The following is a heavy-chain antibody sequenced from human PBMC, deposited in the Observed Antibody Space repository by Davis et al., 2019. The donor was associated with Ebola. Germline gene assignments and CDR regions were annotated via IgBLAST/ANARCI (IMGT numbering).Heavy chain of an antibody. CDR1: GFTFSSYA. CDR3: ATRDGYNRWYFDL. V-gene: IGHV3-23*01. D-gene: IGHD5-24*01. Sequence: GESLKISCAASGFTFSSYAMSWVRQAPGKGLEWVSAISGSGGSTHYADSVKGRFTISRDNSKNTLYLQMNSLRAEDTAVYYCATRDGYNRWYFDLWGRGTLVTVSS. CDR2: ISGSGGST. J-gene: IGHJ2*01.